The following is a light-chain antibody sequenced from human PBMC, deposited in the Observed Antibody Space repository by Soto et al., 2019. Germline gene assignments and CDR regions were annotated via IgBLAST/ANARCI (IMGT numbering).Light chain of an antibody. CDR3: TSYTRSNTWV. CDR1: SGDIVIYNF. J-gene: IGLJ3*02. Sequence: QSALTQPASVSGSLGQSITISCTGTSGDIVIYNFVSWFHQRPAKAPKLLIFVVHNRPSGVSDRFSASKSGNAASLTISGIQADDEGDYYCTSYTRSNTWVFGGGPKLPVL. V-gene: IGLV2-14*03. CDR2: VVH.